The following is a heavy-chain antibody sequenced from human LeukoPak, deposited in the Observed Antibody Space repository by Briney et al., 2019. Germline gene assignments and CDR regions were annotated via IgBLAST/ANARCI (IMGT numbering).Heavy chain of an antibody. CDR1: GGSFSGYY. Sequence: PSETLSLTCAVYGGSFSGYYWSWIRQPPGKGLEWIGEINHSGSTNYNPSLKSRVTISVDTSKNQFSLKLSSVTAADTVVYYCARGSEAVPAATTIEYYYYGMDVWGQGTTVTVSS. CDR3: ARGSEAVPAATTIEYYYYGMDV. CDR2: INHSGST. V-gene: IGHV4-34*01. J-gene: IGHJ6*02. D-gene: IGHD2-2*01.